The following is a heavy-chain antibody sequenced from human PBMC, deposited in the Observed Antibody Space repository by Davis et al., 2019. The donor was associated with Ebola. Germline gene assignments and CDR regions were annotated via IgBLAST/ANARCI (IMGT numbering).Heavy chain of an antibody. CDR2: IYSGGST. Sequence: GESLKISCAASGFTVSSNYMSWVRQAPGKGLELVSVIYSGGSTYYADSVKGRFTISRDNSKNTLYLQMNSLRAEDTAVYYCARGLIGTKGDLREGYWGQGTLVTVSS. J-gene: IGHJ4*02. D-gene: IGHD2-2*01. CDR3: ARGLIGTKGDLREGY. CDR1: GFTVSSNY. V-gene: IGHV3-53*01.